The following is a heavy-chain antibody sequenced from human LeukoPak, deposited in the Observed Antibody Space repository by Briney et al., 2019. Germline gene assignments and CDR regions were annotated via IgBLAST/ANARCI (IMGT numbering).Heavy chain of an antibody. CDR3: ARDGFYYHYYMDV. J-gene: IGHJ6*03. V-gene: IGHV4-39*07. CDR1: GGTVTSSTYF. CDR2: ISYSGAT. D-gene: IGHD1-14*01. Sequence: SSETLSLTCTLSGGTVTSSTYFWGWIRQPPGKGLEWIGSISYSGATYYNPSLKSRVSMSVHTSKNQFSLKPSSVAAADTAVYYCARDGFYYHYYMDVWGEGTTVTVSS.